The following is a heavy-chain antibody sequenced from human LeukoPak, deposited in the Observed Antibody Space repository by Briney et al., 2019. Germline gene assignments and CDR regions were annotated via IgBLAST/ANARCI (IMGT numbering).Heavy chain of an antibody. CDR3: ANGGWVTTNFDY. Sequence: GGSLRLSCAASGFTFTIFGLNWVRQAPGKGLEWVSGISAGDGSTYYADTVKGRFTISRDNLKNTLYLQMNSLRAEDTAIYYCANGGWVTTNFDYWGQGTRVTVSS. J-gene: IGHJ4*02. CDR1: GFTFTIFG. D-gene: IGHD4-17*01. CDR2: ISAGDGST. V-gene: IGHV3-23*01.